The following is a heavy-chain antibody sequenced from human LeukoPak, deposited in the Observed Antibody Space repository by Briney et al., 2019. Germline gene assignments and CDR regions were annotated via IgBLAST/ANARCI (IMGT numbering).Heavy chain of an antibody. CDR1: GGSISSYH. Sequence: SETLSLTCIVSGGSISSYHWSWIRQPPGKGLEWIGYISYSGSTNYNPSLKSRVTISVDTSKNQFSLRLSSVTAADTAVYYCARGLLFSWFDPWGQGTLVTVSS. CDR2: ISYSGST. J-gene: IGHJ5*02. D-gene: IGHD2-21*02. V-gene: IGHV4-59*12. CDR3: ARGLLFSWFDP.